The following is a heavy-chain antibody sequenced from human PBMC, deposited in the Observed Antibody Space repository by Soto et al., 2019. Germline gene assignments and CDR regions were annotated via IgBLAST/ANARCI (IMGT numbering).Heavy chain of an antibody. J-gene: IGHJ5*02. Sequence: EVQLVQSGAEVKEPGESLQISCKGSGYSFSNYWIGWVRQMPGKGLEWMGIIYPGDSDTRYSPSFQGQVTISADKSISTAYLQWNSLKASDTAMDYCVRQSVATAPGPWGQGTLVTVSS. V-gene: IGHV5-51*01. D-gene: IGHD5-18*01. CDR1: GYSFSNYW. CDR2: IYPGDSDT. CDR3: VRQSVATAPGP.